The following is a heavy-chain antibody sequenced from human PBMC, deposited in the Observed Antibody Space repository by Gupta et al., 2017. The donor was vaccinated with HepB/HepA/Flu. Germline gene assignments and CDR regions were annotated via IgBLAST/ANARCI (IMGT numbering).Heavy chain of an antibody. J-gene: IGHJ4*02. Sequence: QVQLVQSGAEVEKPGASVKVSCKTSGYPFNGHYMHWVRQTPGQGLEWVGWLNPHSGGTNYAQKFRGRVTITRDTSIRTAYLELSSLRSDDTAVYYCARSQGYSTYSPFDYWGQGTLVTVSS. CDR3: ARSQGYSTYSPFDY. V-gene: IGHV1-2*02. CDR1: GYPFNGHY. D-gene: IGHD4-11*01. CDR2: LNPHSGGT.